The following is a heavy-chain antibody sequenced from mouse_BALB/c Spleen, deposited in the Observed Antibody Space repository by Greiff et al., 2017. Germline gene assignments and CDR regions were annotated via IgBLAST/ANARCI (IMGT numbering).Heavy chain of an antibody. V-gene: IGHV5-6-5*01. D-gene: IGHD1-1*01. Sequence: EVQLVESGGGLVKPGGSLKLSCAASGFTFSSYAMSWVRQTPEKRLEWVASISSGGSTYYPDSVKGRFTISRDNARNILYLQMSSLRSEDTAMYYCALLREDAMDYWGQGTSVTVSS. J-gene: IGHJ4*01. CDR3: ALLREDAMDY. CDR1: GFTFSSYA. CDR2: ISSGGST.